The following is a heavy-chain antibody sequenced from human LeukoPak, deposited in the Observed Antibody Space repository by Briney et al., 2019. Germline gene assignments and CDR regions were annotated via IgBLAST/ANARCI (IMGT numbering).Heavy chain of an antibody. D-gene: IGHD3-10*01. CDR1: GLTFSSFW. CDR2: TNSDGSTT. CDR3: ARDPLWFGEYDY. J-gene: IGHJ4*02. V-gene: IGHV3-74*01. Sequence: GGSLRLSCAASGLTFSSFWMHWVRQAPGKGLEWVSHTNSDGSTTDYADSVRGRFTISRDNSKNTLYLQMNSLRAEDTAVYYCARDPLWFGEYDYWGQGTLVTVSS.